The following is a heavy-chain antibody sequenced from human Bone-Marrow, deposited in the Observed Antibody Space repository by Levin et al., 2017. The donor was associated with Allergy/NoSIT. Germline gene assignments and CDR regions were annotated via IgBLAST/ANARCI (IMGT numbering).Heavy chain of an antibody. Sequence: SETLSLTCTVSGDSLSSSGYSWSWIRQLPGKGLEWIGDIFNIGSTYYNPSLRSRVTISLDTSANQFSLQLSSVTAADTALYYCARGGAPSSYYETYYYYFYMDVWGQGTTVTASS. CDR1: GDSLSSSGYS. J-gene: IGHJ6*03. D-gene: IGHD3-16*01. CDR3: ARGGAPSSYYETYYYYFYMDV. V-gene: IGHV4-31*03. CDR2: IFNIGST.